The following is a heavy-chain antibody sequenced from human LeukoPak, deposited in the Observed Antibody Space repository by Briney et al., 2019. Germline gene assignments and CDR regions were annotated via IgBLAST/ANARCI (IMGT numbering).Heavy chain of an antibody. D-gene: IGHD1-14*01. Sequence: KTGGSLRLSCVASGFTFSSYSMNWVRQAPGKGLEWVSSISSSSSYIYYADSVKGRFTISRDNAKNSLYLQMNSLRAEDTAVYYCARDGNPIDAFDIWGQGTMVTVSS. CDR3: ARDGNPIDAFDI. CDR1: GFTFSSYS. J-gene: IGHJ3*02. V-gene: IGHV3-21*01. CDR2: ISSSSSYI.